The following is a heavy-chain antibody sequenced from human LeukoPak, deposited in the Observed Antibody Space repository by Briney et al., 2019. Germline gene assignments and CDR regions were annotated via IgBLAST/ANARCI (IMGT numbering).Heavy chain of an antibody. CDR1: GGSISSYY. D-gene: IGHD4-17*01. Sequence: SETLSLTCTVSGGSISSYYWSWIRQPPGKGLEWIGYIYYSGSTNYNPSLKSRVTISVDTSKNQFSLKLSSVTAADTAVYYCARVSSGTVTTTFYYYYGMDVWGQGTLVTVSS. J-gene: IGHJ6*02. CDR3: ARVSSGTVTTTFYYYYGMDV. CDR2: IYYSGST. V-gene: IGHV4-59*01.